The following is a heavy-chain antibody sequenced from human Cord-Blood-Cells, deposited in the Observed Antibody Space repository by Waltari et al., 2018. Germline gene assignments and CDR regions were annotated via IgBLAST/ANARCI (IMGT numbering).Heavy chain of an antibody. Sequence: EVQLLESGVGLVQPGGSLRLSCAASGFTFSSYAMSWVRQAPGKGLEWVSAISGSGGSTYYADSVKGRFTISRDNSKNTLYLQMNSLRAEDTAVYYCAKDCSGGSCFDYWGQGTLVTVSS. CDR1: GFTFSSYA. CDR2: ISGSGGST. CDR3: AKDCSGGSCFDY. J-gene: IGHJ4*02. V-gene: IGHV3-23*01. D-gene: IGHD2-15*01.